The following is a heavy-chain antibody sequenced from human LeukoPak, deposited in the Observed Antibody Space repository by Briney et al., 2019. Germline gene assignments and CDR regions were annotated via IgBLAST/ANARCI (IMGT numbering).Heavy chain of an antibody. Sequence: PSETLSLTCAVYGGSFSGYYWSWIRQPPGKGLEWVGEINHSGSTNYNPSLTSRVTISVDTSKNQFSLKLSSVTAADTAGHYFLRHRPLDPWGQETLVTVSS. CDR1: GGSFSGYY. V-gene: IGHV4-34*01. CDR2: INHSGST. J-gene: IGHJ5*02. CDR3: LRHRPLDP.